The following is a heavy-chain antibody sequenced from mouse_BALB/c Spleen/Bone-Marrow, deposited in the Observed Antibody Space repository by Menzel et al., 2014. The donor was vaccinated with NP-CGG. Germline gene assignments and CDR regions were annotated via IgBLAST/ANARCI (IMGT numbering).Heavy chain of an antibody. J-gene: IGHJ4*01. CDR3: ARDGNYAMDY. CDR2: INPNNGGT. V-gene: IGHV1-18*01. CDR1: GYTFTEDT. D-gene: IGHD2-1*01. Sequence: EVKLMESGPELVKPGASVKISCKTSGYTFTEDTMHWVKQSHGKSLEWIGVINPNNGGTTYKQKFKDKAALTVDKSSNTAYMELRSLTSEDSAVYYCARDGNYAMDYWGQGTSVTVSS.